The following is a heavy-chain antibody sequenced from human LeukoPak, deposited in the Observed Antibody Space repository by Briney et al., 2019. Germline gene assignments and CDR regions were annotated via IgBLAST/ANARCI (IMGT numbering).Heavy chain of an antibody. D-gene: IGHD2-2*01. CDR3: ASCSSTSCYDDGFQH. V-gene: IGHV1-18*01. CDR1: GYTFTSYG. Sequence: ASVKVSCKASGYTFTSYGISWVRQAPGQGLEWMEWISAYNGNTNYAQKLQGRVTMTTDTSTSTAYMELRSLRSADTAVYYCASCSSTSCYDDGFQHWGQGTLVTVSS. CDR2: ISAYNGNT. J-gene: IGHJ1*01.